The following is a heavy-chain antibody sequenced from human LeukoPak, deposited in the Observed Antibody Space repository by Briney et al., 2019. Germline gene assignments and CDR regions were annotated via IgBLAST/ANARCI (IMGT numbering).Heavy chain of an antibody. D-gene: IGHD4-23*01. V-gene: IGHV3-33*06. Sequence: GGSLRLSCAASGFTFTSYGMHWVRQAPGKGLEWVAVIWYDGSNKFYADSVKGRFTISRDDSKNTVYLQMDSLRAGDTAVYYCAKVFESVVTPNDYWGQGTLVTVSS. J-gene: IGHJ4*02. CDR2: IWYDGSNK. CDR1: GFTFTSYG. CDR3: AKVFESVVTPNDY.